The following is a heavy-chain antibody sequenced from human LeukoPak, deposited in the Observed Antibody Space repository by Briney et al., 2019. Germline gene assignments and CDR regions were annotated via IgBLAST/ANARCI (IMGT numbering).Heavy chain of an antibody. CDR2: INSDGSST. Sequence: HPGGSLRLSCAASGFTFSSYWMHWVRHAPGKGLVWVSRINSDGSSTSYADSVKGRFTISRDNAKNTLYLQMNSLRAEDTAVYYCARSVWDSSGYPYYFDYWGQGTLVTVSS. V-gene: IGHV3-74*01. CDR3: ARSVWDSSGYPYYFDY. J-gene: IGHJ4*02. CDR1: GFTFSSYW. D-gene: IGHD3-22*01.